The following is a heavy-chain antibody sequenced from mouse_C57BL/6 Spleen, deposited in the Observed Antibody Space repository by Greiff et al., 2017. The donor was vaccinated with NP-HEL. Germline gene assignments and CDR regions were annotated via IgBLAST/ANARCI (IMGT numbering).Heavy chain of an antibody. J-gene: IGHJ1*03. V-gene: IGHV1-69*01. D-gene: IGHD1-1*01. CDR3: ARGTTVVATNFDV. CDR2: IDPSDSYT. Sequence: QVQLQQPGAEFVMPGASVKLSCKASGYTFTSYWMHWVKQRPGQGLEWIGEIDPSDSYTNYNQKFKGKSTLTVDKSSSTAYMQLSSLTSEDSAVYYCARGTTVVATNFDVWGTGTTVTVSS. CDR1: GYTFTSYW.